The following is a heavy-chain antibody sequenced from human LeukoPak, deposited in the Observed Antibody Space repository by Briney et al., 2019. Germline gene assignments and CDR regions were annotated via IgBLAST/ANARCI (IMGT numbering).Heavy chain of an antibody. J-gene: IGHJ6*04. V-gene: IGHV3-20*04. CDR1: GFTFDDYA. CDR3: AELGITMIGGV. Sequence: GGSLRLSCAASGFTFDDYARSWVRQAPGKGLEWVSSINWNAGSTGYADSVKGRFTISRDNAKNSLYLQMNSLRAEGTAVYYCAELGITMIGGVWGKGTTVTISS. D-gene: IGHD3-10*02. CDR2: INWNAGST.